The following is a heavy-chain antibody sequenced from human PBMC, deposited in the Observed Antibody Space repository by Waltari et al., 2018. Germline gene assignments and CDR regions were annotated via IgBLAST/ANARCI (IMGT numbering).Heavy chain of an antibody. V-gene: IGHV3-7*01. CDR1: GFTFGTQW. CDR3: ARNRAITY. D-gene: IGHD1-20*01. CDR2: IKEDGSEI. J-gene: IGHJ4*02. Sequence: EVQLVEAGGGLVQPGGPLRPPCAASGFTFGTQWMSWVRQAPGKGLEWVANIKEDGSEIYYVDSVKGRFTISRDNPKNSLYLQMNSLRVDDTAVYYCARNRAITYWGQGTQVTVSS.